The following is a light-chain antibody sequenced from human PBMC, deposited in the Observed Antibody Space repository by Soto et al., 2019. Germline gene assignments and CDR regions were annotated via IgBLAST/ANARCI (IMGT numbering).Light chain of an antibody. J-gene: IGKJ1*01. Sequence: FQMTPSPSPSATPVGVRVTLTCRSSQSISSYLNWYQQKPGKAPKLLIYAASSLQSGVPSRFSGSGSGTDFTLTISSLQPEDFATYYCQQSYSIPRTCGQETEVHI. CDR1: QSISSY. CDR2: AAS. V-gene: IGKV1-39*01. CDR3: QQSYSIPRT.